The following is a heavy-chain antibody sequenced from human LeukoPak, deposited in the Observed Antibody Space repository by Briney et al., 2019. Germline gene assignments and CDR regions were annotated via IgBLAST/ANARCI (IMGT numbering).Heavy chain of an antibody. CDR1: GFTFSGSD. J-gene: IGHJ6*02. V-gene: IGHV3-73*01. Sequence: GGSLRLSCAASGFTFSGSDIHWVRQASGKGLEWVGRIRNKANSYATAYGASVKGRFTISRDDSKNTAFLQMNSLKTEDTAVYYCSRQTPIVVPAATDVWGQGTTVIVSS. CDR2: IRNKANSYAT. CDR3: SRQTPIVVPAATDV. D-gene: IGHD2-2*01.